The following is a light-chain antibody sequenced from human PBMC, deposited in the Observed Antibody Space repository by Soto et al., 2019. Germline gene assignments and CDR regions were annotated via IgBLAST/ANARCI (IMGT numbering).Light chain of an antibody. CDR1: QTVRNNY. CDR2: DAS. J-gene: IGKJ1*01. V-gene: IGKV3-20*01. Sequence: EFVLRQSPGTLSLSPGARAPLSCRASQTVRNNYLAWYQQKPGQAPRLLIYDASSRATGIPDRFSGGGSGTDFTLTISRLEPEEFAVYYCKQYGSSPGTVGQGTKVAIK. CDR3: KQYGSSPGT.